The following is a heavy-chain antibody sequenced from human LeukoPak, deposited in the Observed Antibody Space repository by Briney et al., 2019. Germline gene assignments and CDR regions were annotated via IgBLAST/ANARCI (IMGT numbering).Heavy chain of an antibody. CDR2: IIPIFSTA. CDR1: GGTFSSYA. Sequence: SVTVSCKASGGTFSSYAISWVRQAPGQGLEWMGGIIPIFSTANYAQKFQGRVTITADESTSTAYMELSSLRSEDTAVYYCARGYSSGWPREEYWGQGTLVTVSS. D-gene: IGHD6-19*01. J-gene: IGHJ4*02. CDR3: ARGYSSGWPREEY. V-gene: IGHV1-69*01.